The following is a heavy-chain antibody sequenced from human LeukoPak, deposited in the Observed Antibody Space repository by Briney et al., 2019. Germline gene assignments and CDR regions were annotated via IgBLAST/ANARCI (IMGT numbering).Heavy chain of an antibody. Sequence: GGSLRLSCAASGFTFSSYSMNWVRQAPGKGLEWVSSISSSSSYIYYADSVKGRFTISRDNAKNSLYLQMNSLRAEDTAVYYCARALVGYCSSTSCYHRDYYYYYYMDVWGKGTTVTVSS. CDR1: GFTFSSYS. CDR3: ARALVGYCSSTSCYHRDYYYYYYMDV. J-gene: IGHJ6*03. CDR2: ISSSSSYI. D-gene: IGHD2-2*01. V-gene: IGHV3-21*01.